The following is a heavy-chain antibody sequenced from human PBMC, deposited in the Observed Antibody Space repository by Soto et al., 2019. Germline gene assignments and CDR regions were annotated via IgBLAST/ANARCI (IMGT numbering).Heavy chain of an antibody. CDR3: ASDSTGWFDP. CDR1: GGSVSSYY. V-gene: IGHV4-4*07. D-gene: IGHD7-27*01. Sequence: PSETLSLTCTVSGGSVSSYYWSWIRQPAGKGLESIGRFYTSGNTNYNPSLKSRVTMSLDTSKNQFSLKLSSVTAADTAVYFCASDSTGWFDPWGQGTLVTVSS. CDR2: FYTSGNT. J-gene: IGHJ5*02.